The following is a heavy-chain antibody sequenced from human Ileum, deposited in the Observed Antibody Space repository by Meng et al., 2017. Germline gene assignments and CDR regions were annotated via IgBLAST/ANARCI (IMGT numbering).Heavy chain of an antibody. CDR1: GGSSSSSNW. V-gene: IGHV4-4*02. CDR3: ASLRYNWNYSADY. CDR2: IYHSGST. J-gene: IGHJ4*02. Sequence: VHPAEAGPAPVTPSGTLSLRCAVCGGSSSSSNWWSLVRQPPGKGLEWIGEIYHSGSTNYNPSLKSRVTISVDKSKNQFSLKLSSVTAADTAVYYCASLRYNWNYSADYWGQGTLVTVSS. D-gene: IGHD1-7*01.